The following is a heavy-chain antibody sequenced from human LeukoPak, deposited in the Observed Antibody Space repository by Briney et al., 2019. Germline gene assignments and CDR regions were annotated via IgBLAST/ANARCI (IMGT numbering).Heavy chain of an antibody. CDR3: AGDSTYYDFWSGYYIPSAFDI. CDR2: ISSSSSYI. J-gene: IGHJ3*02. V-gene: IGHV3-21*01. Sequence: KPGGSLRLSCAASGFTFSSYSMNWVRQAPGKGLEWVSSISSSSSYIYYADSVKGRFTISRDNAKNSLYLQMNSLRAEDTAVYYCAGDSTYYDFWSGYYIPSAFDIWGQGTMVIVSS. CDR1: GFTFSSYS. D-gene: IGHD3-3*01.